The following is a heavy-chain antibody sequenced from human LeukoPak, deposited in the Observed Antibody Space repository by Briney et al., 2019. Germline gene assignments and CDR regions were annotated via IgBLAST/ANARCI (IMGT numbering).Heavy chain of an antibody. CDR1: GGSISGYY. V-gene: IGHV4-4*07. CDR2: IYTSGST. D-gene: IGHD3-3*01. CDR3: ARVDVFGVVSSDYYYYMDV. Sequence: PSETLSLTCSVSGGSISGYYWSWIRQPAGKGQEWIGRIYTSGSTNYNPSLKSRVTMSVDTSKNQFSLKLSYVTAADTAVYYCARVDVFGVVSSDYYYYMDVWGKGTTVTVSS. J-gene: IGHJ6*03.